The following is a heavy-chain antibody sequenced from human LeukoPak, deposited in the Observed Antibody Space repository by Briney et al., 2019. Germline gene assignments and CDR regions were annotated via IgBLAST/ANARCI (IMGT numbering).Heavy chain of an antibody. Sequence: PGGSLRLSCAASGFTVSSTYMSWVRQAPGKGLEWVSVIYGAGSTNYADSVKGRFTISRDNSKNTLSLQMNSLRAEDTAVYYCARARNHPSDGARKCRGSWRCNAFDIWGQGTMVTVSS. J-gene: IGHJ3*02. V-gene: IGHV3-53*01. CDR3: ARARNHPSDGARKCRGSWRCNAFDI. CDR2: IYGAGST. CDR1: GFTVSSTY. D-gene: IGHD1-14*01.